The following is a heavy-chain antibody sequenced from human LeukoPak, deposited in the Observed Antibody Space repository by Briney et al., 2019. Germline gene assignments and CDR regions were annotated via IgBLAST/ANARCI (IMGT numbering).Heavy chain of an antibody. Sequence: GGSLRLSCAASGFTLSSNYMSWVRQAPGKGLEWVSVIYSGGSTDCADSVKGRFTISRDNSKNTLYLQMNNLRAEDTAVYYCARGVITVAGPLDFWGQGTLVTVSS. J-gene: IGHJ4*02. D-gene: IGHD6-19*01. CDR2: IYSGGST. V-gene: IGHV3-66*01. CDR3: ARGVITVAGPLDF. CDR1: GFTLSSNY.